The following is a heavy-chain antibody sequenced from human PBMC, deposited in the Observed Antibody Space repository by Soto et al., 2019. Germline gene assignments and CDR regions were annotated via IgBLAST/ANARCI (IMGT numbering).Heavy chain of an antibody. CDR1: GGSISSGGYY. CDR3: ARGSYDFWSGHTNYYYDYMDV. Sequence: QVQLQESGPGLVKPSQTLSLTCTVSGGSISSGGYYWSWIRQHPGKGLEWIGYIYYSGSTYYNPSLHSRVTIAVDTSKNQFSLKLSSVTAADTAVYYCARGSYDFWSGHTNYYYDYMDVWGKGTTVTVSS. CDR2: IYYSGST. D-gene: IGHD3-3*01. V-gene: IGHV4-31*03. J-gene: IGHJ6*03.